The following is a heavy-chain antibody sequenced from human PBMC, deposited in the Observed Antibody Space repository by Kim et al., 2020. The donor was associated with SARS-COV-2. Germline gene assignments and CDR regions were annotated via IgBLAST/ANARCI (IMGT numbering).Heavy chain of an antibody. CDR3: AKVRSYNWNDTGDFDY. D-gene: IGHD1-1*01. J-gene: IGHJ4*02. CDR1: GFTFSSYG. V-gene: IGHV3-30*18. Sequence: GGSLRLSCAASGFTFSSYGMHWVRQAPGKGLEWVAVISYDGSNKYYADSVKGRFTISRDNSKNTLYLQMNSLRAEDTAVYYCAKVRSYNWNDTGDFDYWGQGTLVTVSS. CDR2: ISYDGSNK.